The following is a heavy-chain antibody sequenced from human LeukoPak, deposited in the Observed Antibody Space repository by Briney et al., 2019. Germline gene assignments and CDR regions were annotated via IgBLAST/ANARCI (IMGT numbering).Heavy chain of an antibody. J-gene: IGHJ5*02. V-gene: IGHV4-59*11. Sequence: SSETLSLTCTVSGGSISSHYWSWIRQPPGKGLEWIGYIYYSGSTYYNPSLKSRVTISVDTSKNQFSLKLSSVTAADTAVYYCARDRQAGYCSSTSCYQYNWFDPWGQGTLVTVSS. CDR3: ARDRQAGYCSSTSCYQYNWFDP. CDR2: IYYSGST. D-gene: IGHD2-2*03. CDR1: GGSISSHY.